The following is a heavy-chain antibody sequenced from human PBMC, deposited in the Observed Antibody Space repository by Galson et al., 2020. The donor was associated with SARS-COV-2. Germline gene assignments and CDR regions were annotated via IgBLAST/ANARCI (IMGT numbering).Heavy chain of an antibody. V-gene: IGHV3-30*04. J-gene: IGHJ4*02. D-gene: IGHD6-13*01. CDR3: ASETDDYTSSWYDY. CDR2: ISYDGTKR. Sequence: GGSLTLSCRASGFTFSSSAMHWVRQAPGKGLEWVAIISYDGTKRYNLDSVKGRFTISRDNSKHTLYLQMDSLTTEDTAVYYCASETDDYTSSWYDYWGQGTLVTVSS. CDR1: GFTFSSSA.